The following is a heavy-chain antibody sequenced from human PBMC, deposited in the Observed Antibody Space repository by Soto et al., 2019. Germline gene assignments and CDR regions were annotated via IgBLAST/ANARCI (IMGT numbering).Heavy chain of an antibody. Sequence: GGSLRLSCAASGFTFSGYSMNWVRQAPGKGLEWVSYISSSSSTIYYADSVKGRFTISRDNAKNSLYLQMNSLRDEDTAVYYCAREVTNYYYYYGMDVWGQGTTVTVSS. V-gene: IGHV3-48*02. CDR1: GFTFSGYS. CDR3: AREVTNYYYYYGMDV. J-gene: IGHJ6*02. CDR2: ISSSSSTI.